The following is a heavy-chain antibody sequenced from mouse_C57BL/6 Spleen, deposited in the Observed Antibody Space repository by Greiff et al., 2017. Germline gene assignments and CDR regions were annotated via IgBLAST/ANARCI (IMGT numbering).Heavy chain of an antibody. J-gene: IGHJ3*01. D-gene: IGHD2-12*01. CDR1: GYTFTSYW. V-gene: IGHV1-61*01. CDR2: IYPSDSET. Sequence: QVQLQQPGAELVRPGSSVKLSCKASGYTFTSYWMDWVKQRPGQGLEWIGNIYPSDSETHYNQKFKDKATLTVDKSSSTAYMQLSSLTSEDSAVYYCASSDDGAWFAYWGQGTLVTVSA. CDR3: ASSDDGAWFAY.